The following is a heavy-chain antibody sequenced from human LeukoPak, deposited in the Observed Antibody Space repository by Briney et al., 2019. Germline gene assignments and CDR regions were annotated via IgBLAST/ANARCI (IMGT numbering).Heavy chain of an antibody. CDR3: AIGYCSSTSCYSTAWDY. CDR1: GGTFSSYA. D-gene: IGHD2-2*03. J-gene: IGHJ4*02. CDR2: IIPIFGTA. V-gene: IGHV1-69*05. Sequence: ASVKVSCKASGGTFSSYAISWVRQAPGQGLEWMGGIIPIFGTANYAQQFQGRVTITTDESTSTAYMELSSLRSEDTAVYYCAIGYCSSTSCYSTAWDYWGQGTLVTVSS.